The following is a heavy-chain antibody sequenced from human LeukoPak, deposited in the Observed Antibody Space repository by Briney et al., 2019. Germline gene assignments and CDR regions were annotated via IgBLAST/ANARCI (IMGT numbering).Heavy chain of an antibody. CDR3: ARGRPPLRYCSGGSCYTSWFDP. V-gene: IGHV4-34*01. CDR2: INHSGST. Sequence: SETLSLTCAVYGGSFSGYYWSWIRQPPGKGLEWIGEINHSGSTNYNPSLKSRVTISVDTSKNQFSLKLSSVTAADTAVYYCARGRPPLRYCSGGSCYTSWFDPWGQGTLVTVSS. CDR1: GGSFSGYY. J-gene: IGHJ5*02. D-gene: IGHD2-15*01.